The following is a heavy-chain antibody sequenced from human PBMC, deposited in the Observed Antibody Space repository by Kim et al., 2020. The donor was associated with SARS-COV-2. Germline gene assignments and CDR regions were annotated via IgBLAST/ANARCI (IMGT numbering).Heavy chain of an antibody. V-gene: IGHV4-4*02. CDR2: IYHSGST. CDR3: ASVLLWFGELPHSYLAY. D-gene: IGHD3-10*01. CDR1: GGSISSSNW. Sequence: SETLSLTCAVSGGSISSSNWWSWVRQPPGKGLEWIGEIYHSGSTNYNPSLKSRVTISVDKAKNQFSLKLSSVTAADTAVYYCASVLLWFGELPHSYLAYWGQGVLFTVS. J-gene: IGHJ4*02.